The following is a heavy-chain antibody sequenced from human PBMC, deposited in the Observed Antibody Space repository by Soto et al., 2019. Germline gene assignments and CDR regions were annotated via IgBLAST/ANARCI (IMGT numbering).Heavy chain of an antibody. CDR3: ASLLKIAAAGPDEFYYYYYSMDV. D-gene: IGHD6-13*01. J-gene: IGHJ6*03. CDR2: IYYSGST. CDR1: GGSISSGGYY. Sequence: PSETLSLTCTVSGGSISSGGYYWSWIRQHPGKGLEWIGYIYYSGSTYYNPSLKSRVTISVDTSKNQFSLKLSSVTAADTAVYYCASLLKIAAAGPDEFYYYYYSMDVGGKGTTVTVSS. V-gene: IGHV4-31*02.